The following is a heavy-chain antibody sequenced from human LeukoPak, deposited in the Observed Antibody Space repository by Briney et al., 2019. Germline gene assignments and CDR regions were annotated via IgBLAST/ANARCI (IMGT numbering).Heavy chain of an antibody. CDR2: INSDGSST. Sequence: GGSLRLSCAASGFTFSSYWMHWVRQAPGKRLVWVSRINSDGSSTSYADSVKGRFTISRDNAKNTLYLQMNSLRAEDTAVYYCASLVVPADFDYWGQGTLVTVSS. CDR1: GFTFSSYW. V-gene: IGHV3-74*01. D-gene: IGHD2-2*01. CDR3: ASLVVPADFDY. J-gene: IGHJ4*02.